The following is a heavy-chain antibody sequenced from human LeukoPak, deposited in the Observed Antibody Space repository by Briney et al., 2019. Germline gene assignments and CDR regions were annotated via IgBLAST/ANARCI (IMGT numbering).Heavy chain of an antibody. CDR3: ARGRGSSWYY. CDR2: SSHSGST. CDR1: GGSFSGYY. Sequence: PSETLSLTCAVYGGSFSGYYWSWIRQPPGKGLEWIGESSHSGSTNYNPSLKSRVTISVDTSKHQFSLQLSSVTAADTAVYYCARGRGSSWYYWGQGTLVTVSS. J-gene: IGHJ4*02. D-gene: IGHD6-13*01. V-gene: IGHV4-34*01.